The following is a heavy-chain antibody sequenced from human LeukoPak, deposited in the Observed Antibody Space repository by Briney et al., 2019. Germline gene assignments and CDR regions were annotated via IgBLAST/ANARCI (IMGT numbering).Heavy chain of an antibody. D-gene: IGHD2-21*01. CDR1: GYTFTSYG. Sequence: GASVKVSCKASGYTFTSYGISWVRQAPGQGLEWMGWISAYNGNTNYAQKLQGRVTMTTDTSTSTAYMELSSLRSEDTAVYYCARAPLPFGTFAIYYYYMDVWGKGTTVTVSS. V-gene: IGHV1-18*01. CDR2: ISAYNGNT. CDR3: ARAPLPFGTFAIYYYYMDV. J-gene: IGHJ6*03.